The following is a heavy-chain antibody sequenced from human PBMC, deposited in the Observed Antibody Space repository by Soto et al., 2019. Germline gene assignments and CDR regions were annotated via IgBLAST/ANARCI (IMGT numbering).Heavy chain of an antibody. Sequence: QLQLQESGPGLVKPSETLSLTCTVSGGSISSSPYYWAWIRQPPGKGLQWIGNIYYNGNTFYNPSLRMRVTISIDTSKSQFSLGLSSVTASDTAVYYCARHGPLTNNWNQLNCWGQGTLVTVSS. CDR1: GGSISSSPYY. V-gene: IGHV4-39*01. D-gene: IGHD1-1*01. CDR3: ARHGPLTNNWNQLNC. J-gene: IGHJ4*02. CDR2: IYYNGNT.